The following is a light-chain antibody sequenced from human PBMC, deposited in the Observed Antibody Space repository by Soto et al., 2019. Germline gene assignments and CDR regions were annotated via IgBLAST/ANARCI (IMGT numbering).Light chain of an antibody. CDR3: QQYENLPT. V-gene: IGKV1-33*01. J-gene: IGKJ5*01. Sequence: DIQMSQCTSSLSASVRHRVTITCQASQNINNYLNWYQQKPGRAPKLLIYDASNLEAGVPSRFRGSGSGTDFTFTISRLQPEDIATYYCQQYENLPTFGQGTRLEI. CDR2: DAS. CDR1: QNINNY.